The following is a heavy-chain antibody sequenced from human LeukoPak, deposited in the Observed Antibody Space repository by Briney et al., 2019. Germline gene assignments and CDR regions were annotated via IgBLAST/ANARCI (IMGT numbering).Heavy chain of an antibody. V-gene: IGHV1-18*01. D-gene: IGHD3-22*01. J-gene: IGHJ4*02. Sequence: ASVTVSCKASGYPFSNFAITWLRQAPGQGLEWMGWISPDNGDTHYAQKLQGRVTMTTDTSTSTAYMELSSLKSEDTAVYFCARADYDTSASTRKQIDYWGQGTLVTVSS. CDR2: ISPDNGDT. CDR1: GYPFSNFA. CDR3: ARADYDTSASTRKQIDY.